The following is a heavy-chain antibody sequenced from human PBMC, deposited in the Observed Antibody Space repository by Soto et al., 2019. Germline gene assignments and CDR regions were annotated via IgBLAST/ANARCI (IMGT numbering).Heavy chain of an antibody. J-gene: IGHJ3*01. CDR2: IRNKANSYTT. D-gene: IGHD6-13*01. Sequence: EVQLVESGGGLVQPGGSLRLSCAASGFTFSDHYMDWVRQAPGKGLEWVGRIRNKANSYTTEYAASVKGRFTVSRDDSKNSLYLQMNSLKTEDTAVYYCARVRISSWGVDAFDFWGQGTMVTVSS. CDR3: ARVRISSWGVDAFDF. V-gene: IGHV3-72*01. CDR1: GFTFSDHY.